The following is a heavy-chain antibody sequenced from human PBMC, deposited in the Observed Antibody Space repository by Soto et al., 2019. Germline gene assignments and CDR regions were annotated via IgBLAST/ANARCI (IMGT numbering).Heavy chain of an antibody. CDR2: ISAYNGNT. CDR3: ARGTPPQLAGYSSSWSLFDY. CDR1: GYTFTSYG. D-gene: IGHD6-13*01. J-gene: IGHJ4*02. Sequence: QVQLVQSGAEVKKPGASVKVSCKASGYTFTSYGISWVRQAPGQGLEWMGWISAYNGNTNYAQKLQGRVTMTTDTSPSTAYMELRSLRSDDTAVYYCARGTPPQLAGYSSSWSLFDYWGQGTLVTVSS. V-gene: IGHV1-18*01.